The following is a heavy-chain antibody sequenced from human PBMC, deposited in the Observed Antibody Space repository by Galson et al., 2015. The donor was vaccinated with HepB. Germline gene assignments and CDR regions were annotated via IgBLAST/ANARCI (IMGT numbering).Heavy chain of an antibody. J-gene: IGHJ3*02. CDR1: GFAFSSYS. D-gene: IGHD1-20*01. CDR3: ARTLITGAHDVFDI. V-gene: IGHV3-48*02. CDR2: ISSSRGGR. Sequence: SLRLSCAASGFAFSSYSINWVRQAPGKGLEWVSYISSSRGGRNYADSVKGRFTISRDNAKNSLYLQMSSLRDEDTAVYYCARTLITGAHDVFDIWGQGTLVTVSS.